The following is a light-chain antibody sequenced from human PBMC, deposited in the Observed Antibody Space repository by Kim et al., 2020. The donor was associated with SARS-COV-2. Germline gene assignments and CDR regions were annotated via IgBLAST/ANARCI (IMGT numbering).Light chain of an antibody. CDR2: AAS. V-gene: IGKV1-39*01. CDR3: QQSYSTPWT. CDR1: QSISSY. Sequence: ASVGDRVTITCRASQSISSYLNWYQQKPGKAPKLLIYAASSLQSGVPSRFSGSGSGTDFTLTISSLQPEDFATYYCQQSYSTPWTFGQGTKVDIK. J-gene: IGKJ1*01.